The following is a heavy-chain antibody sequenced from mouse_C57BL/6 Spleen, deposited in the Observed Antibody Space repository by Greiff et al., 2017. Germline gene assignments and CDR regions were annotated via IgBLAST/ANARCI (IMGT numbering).Heavy chain of an antibody. CDR1: GYTFTDYY. J-gene: IGHJ4*01. D-gene: IGHD1-1*01. V-gene: IGHV14-2*01. CDR2: IDPEDGET. CDR3: ARSSSGAMDY. Sequence: VQLKESGPELVKPGASVKISCKASGYTFTDYYMHWVKQRTEQGLEWIGRIDPEDGETKYAPKFQGKATITADTSSNTAYLQLSSLTSEDTAVYYCARSSSGAMDYWGQGTSVTVSS.